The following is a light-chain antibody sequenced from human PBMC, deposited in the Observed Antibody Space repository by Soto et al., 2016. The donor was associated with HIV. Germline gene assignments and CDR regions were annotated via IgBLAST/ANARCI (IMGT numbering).Light chain of an antibody. CDR1: VLAKKY. Sequence: SYELTQPSSVSVSPGQTARITCSGDVLAKKYVRWYQQKPGQAPLLVIYGKNNRPSGIPDRFSGSSSGNTASLTITGAQAEDEADYYCNSRDNSDTHVRVFGGGTKLTVL. CDR2: GKN. J-gene: IGLJ2*01. CDR3: NSRDNSDTHVRV. V-gene: IGLV3-19*01.